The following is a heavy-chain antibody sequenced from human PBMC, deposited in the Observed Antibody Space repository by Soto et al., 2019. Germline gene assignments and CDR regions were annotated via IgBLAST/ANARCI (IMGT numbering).Heavy chain of an antibody. D-gene: IGHD6-19*01. CDR2: ISAYNGNT. V-gene: IGHV1-18*04. J-gene: IGHJ6*02. CDR1: GYTFTSYG. CDR3: AREYSSGWHIYYYYGMDV. Sequence: GASVKVSCKASGYTFTSYGISWVRQAPGQGLEWMGWISAYNGNTNYAQKLQGRVTMTTDTSTSTAYMELRSLRSGDTAVYYCAREYSSGWHIYYYYGMDVWGQGTTVTVSS.